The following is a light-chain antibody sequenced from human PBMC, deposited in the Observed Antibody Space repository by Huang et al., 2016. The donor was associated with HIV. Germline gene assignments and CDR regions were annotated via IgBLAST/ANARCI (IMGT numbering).Light chain of an antibody. Sequence: EIVLTQSPATLSLSPGERATLSCRASQTVSSYLAWYQQKPGQAPRLLIYEASNRATGIPARFSGSGSGTDFTLTISSLEPEDFAVYYCQLRSTWPGDTFGGGTKVEIK. CDR2: EAS. CDR1: QTVSSY. V-gene: IGKV3-11*01. J-gene: IGKJ4*01. CDR3: QLRSTWPGDT.